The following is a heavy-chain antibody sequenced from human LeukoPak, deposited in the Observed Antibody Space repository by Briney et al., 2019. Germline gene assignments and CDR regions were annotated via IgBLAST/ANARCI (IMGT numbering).Heavy chain of an antibody. CDR1: GFTFSSYG. J-gene: IGHJ5*02. V-gene: IGHV3-30*19. Sequence: GRSLRLSCAASGFTFSSYGMHWVRQAPGKGLEWVAVISYDGSNKYYADSVKGRFTISRDNSKNTLYLQMNSLRAEDTAVCYCARGYCSGGTCYLVENWLDPWGQGTLVTVSS. CDR3: ARGYCSGGTCYLVENWLDP. D-gene: IGHD2-15*01. CDR2: ISYDGSNK.